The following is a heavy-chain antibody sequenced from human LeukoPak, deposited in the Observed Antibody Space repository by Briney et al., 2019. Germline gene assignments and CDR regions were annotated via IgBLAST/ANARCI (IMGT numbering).Heavy chain of an antibody. CDR3: ARDGAFGGVIVNFDY. J-gene: IGHJ4*02. CDR2: INPSGGST. Sequence: ASVKVSCKASGYTFTSYDINWVRQAPGQGLEWMGIINPSGGSTSYAQKFQGRVTMTRDTSTSTVYMELSSLRSEDTAVYYCARDGAFGGVIVNFDYWGQGTLVTVSS. D-gene: IGHD3-16*02. CDR1: GYTFTSYD. V-gene: IGHV1-46*01.